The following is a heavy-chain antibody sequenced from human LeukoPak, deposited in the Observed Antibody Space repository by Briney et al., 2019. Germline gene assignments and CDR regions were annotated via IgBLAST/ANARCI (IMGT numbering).Heavy chain of an antibody. J-gene: IGHJ4*02. CDR1: KFTFSTYS. CDR3: ARVKFGDYAVDY. V-gene: IGHV3-21*01. Sequence: PGGSLRLSCAASKFTFSTYSMNWVRQAPGKGLEWVSSISASSDYIFYADSVKGRFTMSRDNAKNTLYLQMNSLRVEDTAVYYCARVKFGDYAVDYWGQGTLVTVSS. CDR2: ISASSDYI. D-gene: IGHD4-17*01.